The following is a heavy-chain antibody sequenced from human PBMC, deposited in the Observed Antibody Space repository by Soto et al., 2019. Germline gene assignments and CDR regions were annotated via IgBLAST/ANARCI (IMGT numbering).Heavy chain of an antibody. J-gene: IGHJ6*02. Sequence: QVQLVESGGGVVQPGRSLRLSCAASGFTFSSYGMHWVRQAPGKGLEWVAVISYDGSNKYYADSVKGRFTISRDNSKNTLYLQTNSLRAEDRAVYYCGNLAVAGYYYYGMDVWGQGTTVTVSS. V-gene: IGHV3-30*18. CDR3: GNLAVAGYYYYGMDV. CDR2: ISYDGSNK. D-gene: IGHD6-19*01. CDR1: GFTFSSYG.